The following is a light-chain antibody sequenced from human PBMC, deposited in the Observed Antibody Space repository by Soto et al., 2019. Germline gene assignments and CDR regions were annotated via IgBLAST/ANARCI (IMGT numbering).Light chain of an antibody. J-gene: IGKJ2*01. Sequence: EIVMTQSPATLSVSPGERATLSCRASQSVYSNLAWYQQKPGQAPRLLIYGASTRATGIPARFSASGSGTEFTLTISSLQTADFAVYYYQHYHNWPRTFGQGTNLEIK. CDR2: GAS. CDR3: QHYHNWPRT. V-gene: IGKV3-15*01. CDR1: QSVYSN.